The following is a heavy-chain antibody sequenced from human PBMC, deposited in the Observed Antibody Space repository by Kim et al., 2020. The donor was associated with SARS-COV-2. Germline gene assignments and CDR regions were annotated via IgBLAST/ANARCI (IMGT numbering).Heavy chain of an antibody. V-gene: IGHV5-51*01. D-gene: IGHD3-22*01. Sequence: GESLKISCKGSGYSFTSYWIGWVRQMPGKGLEWMGIIYPGDSDTRYSPSFQGQVTISADKSISTAYLQWSSLKASDTAMYYCGRQGGSYETYYYDRSGYRDAFEIWGQGTIVSVSS. CDR1: GYSFTSYW. CDR2: IYPGDSDT. CDR3: GRQGGSYETYYYDRSGYRDAFEI. J-gene: IGHJ3*02.